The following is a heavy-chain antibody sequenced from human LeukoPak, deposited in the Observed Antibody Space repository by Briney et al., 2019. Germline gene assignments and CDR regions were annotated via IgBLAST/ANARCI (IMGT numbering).Heavy chain of an antibody. CDR1: GGSITGYF. V-gene: IGHV4-59*01. D-gene: IGHD2-15*01. CDR3: TRYCGGGSCFSRAFDY. J-gene: IGHJ4*02. Sequence: KSSETLSLTCTVSGGSITGYFWSWVRQPPGRGLEWIGYSHYTGSTSYNPSLRSRVTISVDASKNQFSLNLSSVTAADSAIYYCTRYCGGGSCFSRAFDYWGQGTLVTVSS. CDR2: SHYTGST.